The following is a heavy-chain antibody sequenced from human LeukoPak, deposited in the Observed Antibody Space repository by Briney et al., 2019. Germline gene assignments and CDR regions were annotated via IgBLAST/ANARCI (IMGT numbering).Heavy chain of an antibody. CDR1: GGSISSSSYY. CDR3: ARHIGGGIEDMDV. Sequence: PSETLSLTCTVSGGSISSSSYYWGWIRQPPGKGLEWIGYIYVTGTRYNPYLQSRVTISVDRSRNQFFMKMGSGTAADTAVYYCARHIGGGIEDMDVWGKGTKVIVSS. CDR2: IYVTGT. D-gene: IGHD3-16*02. J-gene: IGHJ6*03. V-gene: IGHV4-61*05.